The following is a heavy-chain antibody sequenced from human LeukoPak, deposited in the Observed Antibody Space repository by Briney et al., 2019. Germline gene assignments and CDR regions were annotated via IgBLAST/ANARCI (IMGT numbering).Heavy chain of an antibody. J-gene: IGHJ6*03. CDR1: GYTFTSYA. CDR2: IIPIFGTA. V-gene: IGHV1-69*13. CDR3: ARDAVDTAMHYMDV. Sequence: ASVKVSCKASGYTFTSYAISWVRQAPGQGLEWMGGIIPIFGTANYAQKFQGRVTITADESTSTAYMELSSLRSEDTAVYYCARDAVDTAMHYMDVWGKGTTVTVSS. D-gene: IGHD5-18*01.